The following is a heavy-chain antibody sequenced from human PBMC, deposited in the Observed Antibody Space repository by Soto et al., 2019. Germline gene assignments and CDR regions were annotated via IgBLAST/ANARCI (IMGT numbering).Heavy chain of an antibody. CDR2: INPNSGGT. CDR1: GYTFTGYY. J-gene: IGHJ4*02. D-gene: IGHD2-15*01. CDR3: ARAQLGYCSGGSCSFDY. V-gene: IGHV1-2*04. Sequence: QVQLVQSGAEVKKPGASVKVSCKASGYTFTGYYMHWVRQAPGQGLEWMGWINPNSGGTNYAQKFQGWVTMPRDTSISTAYMELSRLRSDDTAVYYCARAQLGYCSGGSCSFDYWGQGTLVPVSS.